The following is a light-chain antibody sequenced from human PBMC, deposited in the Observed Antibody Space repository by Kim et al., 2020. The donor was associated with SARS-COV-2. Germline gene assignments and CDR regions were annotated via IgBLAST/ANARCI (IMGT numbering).Light chain of an antibody. CDR2: EVT. Sequence: QSVLTQPASVSGSPGQWITISCTGTSSDVGSYNLVSWYQQHPGKAPKLMIYEVTERPSGVPGRFSGSKSGNTASLTISGLQAEDEADYYCCSYAGKHTLVFGGGTKVTVL. V-gene: IGLV2-23*02. CDR1: SSDVGSYNL. J-gene: IGLJ2*01. CDR3: CSYAGKHTLV.